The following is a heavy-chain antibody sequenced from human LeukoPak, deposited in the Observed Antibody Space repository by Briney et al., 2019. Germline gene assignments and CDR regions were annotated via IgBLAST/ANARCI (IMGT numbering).Heavy chain of an antibody. CDR1: GLTFSSYG. D-gene: IGHD1-26*01. CDR3: AFTSGSYYYYYGMDV. Sequence: PGRSLRLSCAASGLTFSSYGMHWVRQAPGKGLEWVAVISYDGSNKYYADSVKGRFTISRDNSKSTLYLQMNSLRAEDTAVYYCAFTSGSYYYYYGMDVWGQGTTVTVSS. CDR2: ISYDGSNK. V-gene: IGHV3-30*03. J-gene: IGHJ6*02.